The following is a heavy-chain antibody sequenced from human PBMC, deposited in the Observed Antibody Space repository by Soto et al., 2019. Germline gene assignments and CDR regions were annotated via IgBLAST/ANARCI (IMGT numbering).Heavy chain of an antibody. D-gene: IGHD6-6*01. J-gene: IGHJ6*02. CDR2: AYYSEST. V-gene: IGHV4-39*01. CDR3: ARTPREYSSKTYGMDV. Sequence: SETLSLTCTVSGASIRSSTYQWGWIRQPPGRGLEWIGSAYYSESTYYNPSLKSRVTISVDTSKNQFSLKVNSVTPEDTAVYYCARTPREYSSKTYGMDVWGQGTTVTVSS. CDR1: GASIRSSTYQ.